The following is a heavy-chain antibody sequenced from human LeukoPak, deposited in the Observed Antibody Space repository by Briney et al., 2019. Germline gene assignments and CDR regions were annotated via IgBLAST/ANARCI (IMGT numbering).Heavy chain of an antibody. CDR2: ISYNGRNS. CDR1: GFSFSNSA. J-gene: IGHJ4*02. Sequence: GRSLRLSCVASGFSFSNSAMHWVRQAPGKGLEWVALISYNGRNSFYTDSLRGRFTISRDNSKNTLYLQMNSLRAEDTAVYYCARGGYCSSASCYLDYWGQGILVTVSS. D-gene: IGHD2-2*01. CDR3: ARGGYCSSASCYLDY. V-gene: IGHV3-30*04.